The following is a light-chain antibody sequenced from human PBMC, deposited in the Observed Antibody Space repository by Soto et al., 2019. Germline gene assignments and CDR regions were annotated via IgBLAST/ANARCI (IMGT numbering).Light chain of an antibody. CDR1: QSVAKNY. V-gene: IGKV3-20*01. Sequence: EIVLTQSPGTLSLSPGERATLSCRASQSVAKNYLAWYQQEPGQAPRLLIYGPSSRATGIPDRFSGSGSGTDFTLTISRLEPEDIAVYYCHQYADYPQTFGQGTKVEIK. CDR2: GPS. CDR3: HQYADYPQT. J-gene: IGKJ1*01.